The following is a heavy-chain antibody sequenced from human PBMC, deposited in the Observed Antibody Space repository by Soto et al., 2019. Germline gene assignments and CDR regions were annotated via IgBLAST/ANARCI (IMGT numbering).Heavy chain of an antibody. CDR2: ISAYNGNI. CDR1: GYTFTSYG. Sequence: ASVKVSCKASGYTFTSYGISWVRQAPGQGLEWMGWISAYNGNINYAQKLQGRVTMTTDTSTSTAYMELRSRRSDDTAVYYCARPHKPSGRYVVVPAAIEEAFDIWGQGTMVPGSS. V-gene: IGHV1-18*04. CDR3: ARPHKPSGRYVVVPAAIEEAFDI. J-gene: IGHJ3*02. D-gene: IGHD2-2*01.